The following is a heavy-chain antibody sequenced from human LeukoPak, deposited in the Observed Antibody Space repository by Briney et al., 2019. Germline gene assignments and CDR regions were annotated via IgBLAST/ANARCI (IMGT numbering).Heavy chain of an antibody. CDR3: ARDYFYGSGSYYKGGAFDI. CDR1: GDSISSSNW. D-gene: IGHD3-10*01. J-gene: IGHJ3*02. CDR2: IYHSGST. Sequence: PSETLSLTCDVSGDSISSSNWWNWVRQPPGKGLEWIGGIYHSGSTYYNPSLKSRVTISVDTSKNQFSLKLSSVTAADTAVYYCARDYFYGSGSYYKGGAFDIWGQGTMVTVSS. V-gene: IGHV4-4*02.